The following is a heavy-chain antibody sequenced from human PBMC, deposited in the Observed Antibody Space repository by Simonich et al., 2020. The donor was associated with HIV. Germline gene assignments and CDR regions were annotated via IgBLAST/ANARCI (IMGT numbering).Heavy chain of an antibody. J-gene: IGHJ1*01. CDR3: ARPRLLLRSAYFQH. CDR1: GGSFSGYY. D-gene: IGHD2-15*01. V-gene: IGHV4-34*01. CDR2: INHSGST. Sequence: QVQLQQWGAGLLKPSETLSLTCAVYGGSFSGYYWSWIRQPPGKGLEWIGEINHSGSTNYNPSLKSRVTISVDTSKNQFSLKLSSVTAADTAVYYCARPRLLLRSAYFQHWGQVTLVTVSS.